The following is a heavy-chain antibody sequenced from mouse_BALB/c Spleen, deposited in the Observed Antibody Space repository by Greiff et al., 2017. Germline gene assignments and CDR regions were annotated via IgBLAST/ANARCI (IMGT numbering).Heavy chain of an antibody. J-gene: IGHJ4*01. CDR3: ARYGNYAMDY. CDR2: IYPGNVNT. Sequence: QVQLQQSGTVLARPGASVKMSCKASGYTFTSYYIHWVKQRPGQGLEWIGWIYPGNVNTKYNEKFKGKATLTADKSSSTAYMQLSSLTSEDSAVYFCARYGNYAMDYWGQGTSVTVSS. V-gene: IGHV1S56*01. D-gene: IGHD2-1*01. CDR1: GYTFTSYY.